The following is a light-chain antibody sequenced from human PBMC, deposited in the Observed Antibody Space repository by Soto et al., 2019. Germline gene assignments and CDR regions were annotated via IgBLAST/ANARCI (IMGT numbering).Light chain of an antibody. CDR3: QQYGSSPS. CDR1: QSVSSSY. Sequence: EIVLTQSPGTLSLSPGERATLSCRSSQSVSSSYLSWYQKKPGHAPRLLIYGASSRATGIPDRFSGSGCGTDFPLTISRLDADDFAVYYCQQYGSSPSFGPGTKVDIK. V-gene: IGKV3-20*01. J-gene: IGKJ3*01. CDR2: GAS.